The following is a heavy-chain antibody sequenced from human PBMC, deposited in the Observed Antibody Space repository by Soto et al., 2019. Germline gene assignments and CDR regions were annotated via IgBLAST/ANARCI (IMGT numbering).Heavy chain of an antibody. CDR1: GFSPRNSKVG. CDR3: ARTSLWFGEYRFDP. Sequence: SGPTLVNPTETLTLACAVSGFSPRNSKVGVSWIRQPPGKALEWLAHIFWNGEKSYSTSLERRLTISKDPSKGQVVLTMTNMDPVDTATYYCARTSLWFGEYRFDPWGQGTLVTVSS. V-gene: IGHV2-26*01. CDR2: IFWNGEK. D-gene: IGHD3-10*01. J-gene: IGHJ5*02.